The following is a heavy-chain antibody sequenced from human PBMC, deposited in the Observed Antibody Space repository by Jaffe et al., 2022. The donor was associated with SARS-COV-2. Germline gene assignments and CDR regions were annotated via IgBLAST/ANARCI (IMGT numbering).Heavy chain of an antibody. CDR2: VSGDGGRA. V-gene: IGHV3-43D*03. D-gene: IGHD3-16*01. J-gene: IGHJ6*03. CDR3: ARDASSSHYDYMDV. CDR1: GFAFEEHA. Sequence: EVHLVESGGVVVQPGGSLRLSCAASGFAFEEHAMYWVRQAPGKGLEWVCLVSGDGGRAECADSVKTRFIVSKDNSKNSLYLEMNSLRPEDTALYFCARDASSSHYDYMDVWGKGTKVTVS.